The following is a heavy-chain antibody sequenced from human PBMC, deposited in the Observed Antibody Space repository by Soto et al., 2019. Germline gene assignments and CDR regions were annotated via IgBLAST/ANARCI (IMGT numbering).Heavy chain of an antibody. CDR3: AGDGATEGIT. J-gene: IGHJ5*02. V-gene: IGHV4-59*01. Sequence: QVQLQESDPGLVKPSETLSLTCTVSGGSISSYYWSWIRQPPGKGLEWIGYIFYSGSTNYNPSLKGRVTISVDTSKSQFSLRLSSVTAADTAVYYSAGDGATEGITWGQGTLVTVSS. CDR2: IFYSGST. D-gene: IGHD1-20*01. CDR1: GGSISSYY.